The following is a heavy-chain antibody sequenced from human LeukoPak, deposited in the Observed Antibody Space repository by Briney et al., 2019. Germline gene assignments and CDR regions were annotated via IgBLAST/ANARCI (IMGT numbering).Heavy chain of an antibody. Sequence: GGSLRLSCAASGFTFSSYSMNWVRQAPGKGLEWVSSISSSSSYIYYADSVQGRFTISRDKAKNSLYLQMNSLRAEDTAVYYCARDVIQLWTNDYYMDVWGKGTTVTVSS. J-gene: IGHJ6*03. CDR1: GFTFSSYS. D-gene: IGHD5-18*01. CDR2: ISSSSSYI. CDR3: ARDVIQLWTNDYYMDV. V-gene: IGHV3-21*01.